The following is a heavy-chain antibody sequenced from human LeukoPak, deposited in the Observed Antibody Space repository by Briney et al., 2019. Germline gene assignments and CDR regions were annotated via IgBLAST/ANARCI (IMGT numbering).Heavy chain of an antibody. CDR2: IYYSGYT. D-gene: IGHD6-13*01. V-gene: IGHV4-39*01. J-gene: IGHJ4*02. CDR3: ARVAQQLGADDFDY. Sequence: SETLSLTCSVSGGSISSSSYYWGWIRQPPGKGLEWIGSIYYSGYTYYNPSLESRVAISVDTSKNQFSLKLSSVTAADTAVYYCARVAQQLGADDFDYWGQGTLVTVSS. CDR1: GGSISSSSYY.